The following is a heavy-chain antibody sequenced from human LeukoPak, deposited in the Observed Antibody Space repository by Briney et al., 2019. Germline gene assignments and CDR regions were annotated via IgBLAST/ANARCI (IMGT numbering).Heavy chain of an antibody. CDR1: GLTFSSYA. Sequence: QPGRSLRLSCAASGLTFSSYAMHWVRQAPGKGLEWVAVISYGGSNKYYADSVKGRFTISRDNSKNTLYLQMNSLRAEDTAVYYCARDLGTYYYGMDVWGQGTTVTVSS. V-gene: IGHV3-30-3*01. CDR2: ISYGGSNK. J-gene: IGHJ6*02. D-gene: IGHD1-14*01. CDR3: ARDLGTYYYGMDV.